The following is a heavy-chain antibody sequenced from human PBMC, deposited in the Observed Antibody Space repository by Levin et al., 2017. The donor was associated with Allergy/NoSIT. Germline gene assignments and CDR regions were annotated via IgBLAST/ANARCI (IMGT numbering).Heavy chain of an antibody. D-gene: IGHD3-3*01. J-gene: IGHJ4*02. CDR3: ARDPRGYDFWSGYYSDY. CDR1: GFTFSSHS. CDR2: ISSSSSYI. Sequence: GGSLRLSCAASGFTFSSHSMNWVRQAPGKGLEWVSSISSSSSYIYYADSVKGRFTISRDNAKNSLYLQMNSLRAEDTAVYYCARDPRGYDFWSGYYSDYWGQGTLVTVSS. V-gene: IGHV3-21*01.